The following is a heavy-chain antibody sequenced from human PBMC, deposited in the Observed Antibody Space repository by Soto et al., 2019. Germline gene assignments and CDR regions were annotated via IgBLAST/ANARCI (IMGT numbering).Heavy chain of an antibody. CDR1: GFTFSTYG. J-gene: IGHJ4*02. D-gene: IGHD3-22*01. CDR3: AKATTSSGYSSRFDY. Sequence: GGSLRLSCAASGFTFSTYGMHWVRQAPGKGLEWVAVLSNDGSNKYYADSVKGRFTISRDNSKNMLYLQMNSLRAEDTARYYCAKATTSSGYSSRFDYWGQGTLVTVSS. CDR2: LSNDGSNK. V-gene: IGHV3-30*18.